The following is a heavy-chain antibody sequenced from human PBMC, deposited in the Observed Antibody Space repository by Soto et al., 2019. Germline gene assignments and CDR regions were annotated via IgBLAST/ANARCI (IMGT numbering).Heavy chain of an antibody. CDR1: GGTFSSYA. J-gene: IGHJ5*02. CDR2: IIPIFGTA. Sequence: GASVKVSCKASGGTFSSYAISWVRQAPGQGLKWMGGIIPIFGTANYAQKFQGRVTITADKSTSTAYMELSSLRSEDTAVYYCARGQQQLVLLSWFDPWGQGTLVTVSS. CDR3: ARGQQQLVLLSWFDP. D-gene: IGHD6-13*01. V-gene: IGHV1-69*06.